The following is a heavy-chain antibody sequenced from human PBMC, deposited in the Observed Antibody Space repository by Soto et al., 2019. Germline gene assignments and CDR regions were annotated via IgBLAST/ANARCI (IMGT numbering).Heavy chain of an antibody. Sequence: QVQLVQSGAEVKKPGASVKVSCKVSGYTLTELSMHWVRQAPGKGLEWMGGFDPEDGETIYAQKFQGRVTMTEDTSTDTAYMELSSQRSEDTAVYYCATDQGCSGGSCYFFRRAFDIWGQGTMVTVSS. CDR1: GYTLTELS. D-gene: IGHD2-15*01. CDR3: ATDQGCSGGSCYFFRRAFDI. J-gene: IGHJ3*02. CDR2: FDPEDGET. V-gene: IGHV1-24*01.